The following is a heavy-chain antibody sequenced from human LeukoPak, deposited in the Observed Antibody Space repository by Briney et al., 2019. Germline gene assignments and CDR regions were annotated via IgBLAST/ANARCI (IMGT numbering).Heavy chain of an antibody. D-gene: IGHD6-13*01. CDR1: GFTFSSYA. Sequence: LRLSCAASGFTFSSYAMHWIRQTPGKGLEWVAVISHDGNKKYHADSVRGRFTISRDDSKNTVFLQMNSLRPDDTAVYYCARSHGSSWDNWFDPWGQGTLVTVSS. V-gene: IGHV3-30-3*01. J-gene: IGHJ5*02. CDR3: ARSHGSSWDNWFDP. CDR2: ISHDGNKK.